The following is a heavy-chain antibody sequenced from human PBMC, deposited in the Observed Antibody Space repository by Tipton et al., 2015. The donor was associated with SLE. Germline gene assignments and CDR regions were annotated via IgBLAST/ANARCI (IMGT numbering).Heavy chain of an antibody. CDR2: ISYDGSNK. D-gene: IGHD5-18*01. CDR1: GFTFSSYA. CDR3: ARGDSYGYDLNGY. J-gene: IGHJ4*02. Sequence: SLRLSCAASGFTFSSYAMHWVRQAPGKGLEWVAVISYDGSNKYYADSVKGRFTISRDNSKNTLYRQMNSLRAEDTAVYYCARGDSYGYDLNGYWGQGTLVTVSS. V-gene: IGHV3-30-3*01.